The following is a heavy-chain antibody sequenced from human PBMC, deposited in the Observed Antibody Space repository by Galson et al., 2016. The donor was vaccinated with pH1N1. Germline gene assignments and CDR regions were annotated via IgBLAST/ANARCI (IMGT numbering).Heavy chain of an antibody. V-gene: IGHV5-51*01. Sequence: QSGAEVKKPGESLKISCKGSGYGFPTSWIGWVRQMPGKGLEWMGSIYLDDSAPRYSPSFQGQVTISADKSIRTTYLQWSSLKASDTAIYYCARHVALDPPVEYYYIDVWGKGTTVIVSS. CDR3: ARHVALDPPVEYYYIDV. CDR2: IYLDDSAP. D-gene: IGHD1-1*01. J-gene: IGHJ6*03. CDR1: GYGFPTSW.